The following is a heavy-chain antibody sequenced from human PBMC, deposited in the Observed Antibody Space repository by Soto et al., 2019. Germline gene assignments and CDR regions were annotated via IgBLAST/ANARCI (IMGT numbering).Heavy chain of an antibody. CDR3: AKTYYYDSSGPYYFDY. CDR1: GFTFSNYA. V-gene: IGHV3-23*01. J-gene: IGHJ4*02. Sequence: XXSLSLSFAASGFTFSNYAMRWVPQAPGKGLEWVSAISGSGGSTYYADSVKGRFTISRDNSKNTLYLQMNSLRAEDTAVYYCAKTYYYDSSGPYYFDYWGQGTLVTVSS. CDR2: ISGSGGST. D-gene: IGHD3-22*01.